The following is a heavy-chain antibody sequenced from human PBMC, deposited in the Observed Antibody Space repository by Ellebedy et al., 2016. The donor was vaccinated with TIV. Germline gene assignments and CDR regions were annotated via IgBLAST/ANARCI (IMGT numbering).Heavy chain of an antibody. CDR3: ARDRVTTTQPSHYYYYGLDV. J-gene: IGHJ6*02. CDR1: GFTFSDYY. CDR2: IGSVSSHT. Sequence: GESLKISCAASGFTFSDYYMNWIRQAPGKGLEWVSYIGSVSSHTNYADSVKGRFTVSRDNARNSLYLQMNSLRAEDTAVYYCARDRVTTTQPSHYYYYGLDVWGQGTTVTVSS. D-gene: IGHD4-11*01. V-gene: IGHV3-11*06.